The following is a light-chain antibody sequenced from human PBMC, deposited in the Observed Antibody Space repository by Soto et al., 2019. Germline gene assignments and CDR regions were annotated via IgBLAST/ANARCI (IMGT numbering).Light chain of an antibody. Sequence: DIQMTQSPSTLSASVGDRVTITCRASQSISTWLAWYQQKPGKAPKLLIYQASSLESCVPSRFRGSGSGTEVTLTISSLQPDDFATYYCRHYNSYSETFGQGTKVEIK. V-gene: IGKV1-5*03. CDR2: QAS. CDR3: RHYNSYSET. J-gene: IGKJ1*01. CDR1: QSISTW.